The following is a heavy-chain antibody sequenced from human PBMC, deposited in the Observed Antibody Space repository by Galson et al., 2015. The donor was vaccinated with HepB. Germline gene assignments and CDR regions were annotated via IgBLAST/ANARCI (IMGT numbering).Heavy chain of an antibody. V-gene: IGHV5-51*01. CDR2: IYPGDSDT. Sequence: QSGAEVKKPGESLKISCKGSGYSFTSYWIGWVRQMPGKGLEWMGIIYPGDSDTRYSPSFQGQVTISADKSISTAYLQWSSLKASDTAMYYCARHLFLEARDYYYYGMDVWGQGTTVTVSS. D-gene: IGHD3-3*01. CDR1: GYSFTSYW. J-gene: IGHJ6*02. CDR3: ARHLFLEARDYYYYGMDV.